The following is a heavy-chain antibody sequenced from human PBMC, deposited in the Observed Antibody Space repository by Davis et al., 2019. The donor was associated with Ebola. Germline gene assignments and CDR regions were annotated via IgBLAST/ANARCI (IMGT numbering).Heavy chain of an antibody. Sequence: ASVKVSCKASGYTFTDYYMHWVRQAPGQGLEWMGRILLNSGGASYSQKFQGRVSMTRDTSVSTVYMDLWGLRSDDTAVYYCARGGVLTGLDYWGQGTLVTVSS. CDR2: ILLNSGGA. CDR1: GYTFTDYY. CDR3: ARGGVLTGLDY. V-gene: IGHV1-2*06. J-gene: IGHJ4*02. D-gene: IGHD3-9*01.